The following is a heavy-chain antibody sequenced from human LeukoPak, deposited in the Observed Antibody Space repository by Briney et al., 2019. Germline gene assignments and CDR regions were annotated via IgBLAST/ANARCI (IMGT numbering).Heavy chain of an antibody. Sequence: GESLKISFQASGXTFPNYCIGWVRQMPGRGLEWMGIIYPGDSQTRYKASFQGQVTISADTSSSTTFLHWSSLKASDTAMYYYAREGFLWGQGTLVIVSS. J-gene: IGHJ4*02. CDR3: AREGFL. CDR1: GXTFPNYC. CDR2: IYPGDSQT. V-gene: IGHV5-51*01.